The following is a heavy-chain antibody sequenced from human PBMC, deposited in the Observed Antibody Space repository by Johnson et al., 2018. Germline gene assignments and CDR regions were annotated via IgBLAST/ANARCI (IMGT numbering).Heavy chain of an antibody. D-gene: IGHD2-8*02. J-gene: IGHJ4*02. Sequence: VQLVESGGGLVKPGGSLRLSCAASGFTFSTYNMNWVRPAPGKGLEWVSSIRSGSSYIYYADSVKGRFTNSRDNAKNSLFLHMNSLRAEDTAVYYCASTGGNDYWGQGTLVTVSS. CDR2: IRSGSSYI. CDR1: GFTFSTYN. V-gene: IGHV3-21*01. CDR3: ASTGGNDY.